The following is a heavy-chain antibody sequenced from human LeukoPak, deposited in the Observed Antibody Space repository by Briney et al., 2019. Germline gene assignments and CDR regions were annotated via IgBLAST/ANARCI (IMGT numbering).Heavy chain of an antibody. CDR1: GYTFTGYY. CDR3: ARVSHHIVGACFDY. D-gene: IGHD1-26*01. J-gene: IGHJ4*02. Sequence: ASVKVSCKASGYTFTGYYMHWVRQAPGQGLEWMGWINPNSGGTNYAQKFQGRVTMTGDTSISTAYMELSRLRSDDTAVYYCARVSHHIVGACFDYWGQGTLVTVSS. CDR2: INPNSGGT. V-gene: IGHV1-2*02.